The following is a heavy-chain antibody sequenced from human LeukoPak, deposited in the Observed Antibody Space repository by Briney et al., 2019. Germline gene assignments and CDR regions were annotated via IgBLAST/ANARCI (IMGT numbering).Heavy chain of an antibody. CDR1: GFIFSTYE. D-gene: IGHD1-1*01. CDR3: ARRRPYMDMDV. CDR2: IATSGTST. Sequence: GGSLRLSCAASGFIFSTYEMNWVRQAPGKGLKWVSYIATSGTSTHYVDSVKGRFTIARDNAKDSVYLQMNSLRAEDTAVYYCARRRPYMDMDVWGQGTTVTVSS. J-gene: IGHJ6*02. V-gene: IGHV3-48*03.